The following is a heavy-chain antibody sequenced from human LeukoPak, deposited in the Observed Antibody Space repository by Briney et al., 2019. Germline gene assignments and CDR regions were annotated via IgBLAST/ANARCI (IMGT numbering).Heavy chain of an antibody. V-gene: IGHV4-34*01. CDR3: ARAEGPGGGYNPY. D-gene: IGHD5-24*01. CDR2: INHSGST. Sequence: ASETLSLTCAVYGGSFSGYYWSWIRQPPGKGLEWIGEINHSGSTNYNPSLKSRVTISVDTSKNQFSLKLSSVTAADTAVYYCARAEGPGGGYNPYWGQGTLVTVSS. J-gene: IGHJ4*02. CDR1: GGSFSGYY.